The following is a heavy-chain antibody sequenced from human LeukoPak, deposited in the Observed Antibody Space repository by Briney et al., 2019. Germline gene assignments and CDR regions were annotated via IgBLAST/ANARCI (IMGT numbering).Heavy chain of an antibody. CDR3: ARHTNDYGDYWFDP. Sequence: PSETLSLTCTVSGGSISSSSYYWGWIRQPPGKGLEWTGSIYYSGSTYYNPSLKSRVTISVDTSKNQFSLKLSSVTAADTAVYYCARHTNDYGDYWFDPWGQGTLVTVSS. V-gene: IGHV4-39*01. D-gene: IGHD4-17*01. J-gene: IGHJ5*02. CDR1: GGSISSSSYY. CDR2: IYYSGST.